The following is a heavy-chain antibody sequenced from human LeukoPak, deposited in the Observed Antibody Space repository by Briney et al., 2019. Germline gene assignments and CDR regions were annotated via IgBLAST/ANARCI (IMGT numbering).Heavy chain of an antibody. V-gene: IGHV4-39*02. Sequence: SETLSLTCTVSGGSISSYYWGWIRQPPGKGLEWIGSIYYSGSTYYNPSLKSRVTISVDTSKNQFSLKLSSVTAADTAVYYCARDPITMVRGVANAFDIWGQGTMVTVSS. CDR1: GGSISSYY. CDR2: IYYSGST. J-gene: IGHJ3*02. CDR3: ARDPITMVRGVANAFDI. D-gene: IGHD3-10*01.